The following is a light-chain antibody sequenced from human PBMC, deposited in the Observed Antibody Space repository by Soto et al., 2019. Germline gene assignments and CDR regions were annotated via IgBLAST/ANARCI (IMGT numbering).Light chain of an antibody. CDR3: SSYAGSNIFV. J-gene: IGLJ1*01. V-gene: IGLV2-8*01. CDR2: XXX. CDR1: SSDVGGYNF. Sequence: QSVLTQPPSASGSPGQSVTISCTGTSSDVGGYNFVAWYQQHPGKAPKLMIXXXXXXXSGVPDRFSGSKSGNTASLTVSGXXXXXXXXXXCSSYAGSNIFVFGTGTKLTVL.